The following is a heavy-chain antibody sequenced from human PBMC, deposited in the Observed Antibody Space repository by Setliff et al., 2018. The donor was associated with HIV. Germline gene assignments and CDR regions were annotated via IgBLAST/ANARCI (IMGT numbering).Heavy chain of an antibody. V-gene: IGHV7-4-1*02. CDR2: INTETGNP. CDR3: ARVGSYWSTFDY. D-gene: IGHD1-26*01. J-gene: IGHJ4*02. Sequence: ASVKVSCKASGYTFTTYGISWVRQAPGQGFEWMGWINTETGNPMYAQGFRGRFVFSLDTSVSTTYLQINSLKAEDTAMYYCARVGSYWSTFDYWGRELWSPSPQ. CDR1: GYTFTTYG.